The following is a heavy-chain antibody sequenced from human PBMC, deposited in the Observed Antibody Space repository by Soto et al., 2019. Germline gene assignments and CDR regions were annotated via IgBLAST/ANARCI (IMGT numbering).Heavy chain of an antibody. CDR3: ARIVVADYYYYMDV. CDR1: GGSLSGYY. J-gene: IGHJ6*03. D-gene: IGHD2-2*01. Sequence: SETLSLTCAVYGGSLSGYYWSWIRQPPGKGLEWIGEINHSGSTNYNPSLKSRVTISVDTSKNQFSLKLSSVTAADTAVYYCARIVVADYYYYMDVWGKGTTVTVSS. CDR2: INHSGST. V-gene: IGHV4-34*01.